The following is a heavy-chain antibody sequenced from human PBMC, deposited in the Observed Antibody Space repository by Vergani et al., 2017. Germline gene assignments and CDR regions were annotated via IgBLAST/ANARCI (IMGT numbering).Heavy chain of an antibody. D-gene: IGHD6-13*01. CDR2: IIPIFGTA. V-gene: IGHV1-69*01. Sequence: QVQLVQSGAEVKKRGSSVKVSCKASGGTFSSYAISWVRQAPGQGLEWMRGIIPIFGTANYAQKFKGRVTITADESTSTAYMEVGSMRSEDTAVYYCARAPPRLAAAGYFDYWGQGTLVTVSS. CDR3: ARAPPRLAAAGYFDY. J-gene: IGHJ4*02. CDR1: GGTFSSYA.